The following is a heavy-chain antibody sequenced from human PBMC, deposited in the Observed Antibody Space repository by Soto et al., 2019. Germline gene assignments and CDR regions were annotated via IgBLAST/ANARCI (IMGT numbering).Heavy chain of an antibody. D-gene: IGHD6-19*01. V-gene: IGHV3-21*06. CDR3: ARDDGWLILDY. J-gene: IGHJ4*02. Sequence: EVQLVESGGGPVKPGGSLRLSCAASGFAFNTYSMNWVRQAPGKGLEWVAFITRSSSYIYYADSVRGRFTLSRDNAKNSQYLQMNSLRAEDTAIYYLARDDGWLILDYWGQGTLVTVS. CDR1: GFAFNTYS. CDR2: ITRSSSYI.